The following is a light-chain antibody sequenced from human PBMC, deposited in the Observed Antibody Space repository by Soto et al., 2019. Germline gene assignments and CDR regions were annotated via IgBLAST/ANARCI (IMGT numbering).Light chain of an antibody. CDR3: SSFGVPDKV. V-gene: IGLV2-8*01. CDR2: DVT. Sequence: QSVRAQPPSASGSPGQSVTISCTGTSSDIGGHNYVSWYQQHPGKAPKLVIYDVTKRPSGVPGRFSGSKSGNTASLTVSGLRAEDEADYYCSSFGVPDKVFGGGTKVTVL. CDR1: SSDIGGHNY. J-gene: IGLJ3*02.